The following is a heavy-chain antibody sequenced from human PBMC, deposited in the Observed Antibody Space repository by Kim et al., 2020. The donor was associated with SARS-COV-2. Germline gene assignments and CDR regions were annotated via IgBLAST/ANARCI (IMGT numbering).Heavy chain of an antibody. J-gene: IGHJ6*02. CDR3: ARKTTVTTYYYYGMDV. CDR2: INSDGSST. Sequence: GGSLRLSCAASGFTFSSYWMHWVRQAPGKGLVWVSRINSDGSSTSYADSVKGRFTISRDNAKNTLYLQMNSLRAEDTAVYYCARKTTVTTYYYYGMDVWGQGTTVTVSS. CDR1: GFTFSSYW. V-gene: IGHV3-74*01. D-gene: IGHD4-17*01.